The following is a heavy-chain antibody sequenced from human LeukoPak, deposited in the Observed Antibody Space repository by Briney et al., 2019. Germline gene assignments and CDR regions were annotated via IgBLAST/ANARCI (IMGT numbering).Heavy chain of an antibody. Sequence: GGSLRLSCAASGFTFSSYGMHWVRQAPGKGLEWVAVIWYDGSNKYYADSVKGRFTISRDNSKNTLYLQMNSLRAEDTAVYYCTRDRYSGYDYLDYWGQGTLVTVSS. J-gene: IGHJ4*02. D-gene: IGHD5-12*01. CDR3: TRDRYSGYDYLDY. V-gene: IGHV3-33*01. CDR2: IWYDGSNK. CDR1: GFTFSSYG.